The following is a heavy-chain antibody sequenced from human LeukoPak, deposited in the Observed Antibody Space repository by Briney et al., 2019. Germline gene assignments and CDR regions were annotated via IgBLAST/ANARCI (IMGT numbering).Heavy chain of an antibody. CDR3: ARSWIVATIGWNSHFDY. V-gene: IGHV5-51*01. J-gene: IGHJ4*02. CDR2: IYPGDSDT. CDR1: GYSFTSYW. Sequence: GESLKLSCEGSGYSFTSYWIGWVRQMPGKGLDWMGIIYPGDSDTRYSPSFQGQVTISADKSISTAYLQWSSLKASDTAMYYCARSWIVATIGWNSHFDYWGQGTLVTVSS. D-gene: IGHD5-12*01.